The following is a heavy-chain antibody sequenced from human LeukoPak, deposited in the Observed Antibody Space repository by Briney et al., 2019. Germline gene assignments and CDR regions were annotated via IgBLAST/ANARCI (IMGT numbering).Heavy chain of an antibody. V-gene: IGHV3-15*01. CDR2: IKSKTDGGTT. CDR3: TTAAGIYYGMDV. CDR1: GFTFSDAW. J-gene: IGHJ6*02. D-gene: IGHD6-13*01. Sequence: GGSLRLSCAASGFTFSDAWMSWVRQAPGKGLEWVGRIKSKTDGGTTDYAAPVKGRFTISRDDSKNTLYLQMNSLKTEDTAVYYCTTAAGIYYGMDVWGQGTTVTVSS.